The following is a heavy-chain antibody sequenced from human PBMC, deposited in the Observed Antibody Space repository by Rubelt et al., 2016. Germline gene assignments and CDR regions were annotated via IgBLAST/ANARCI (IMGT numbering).Heavy chain of an antibody. D-gene: IGHD5-24*01. CDR3: AKTRVGRSNVLDY. Sequence: QVQLVESGGGVVQPGESLRLSCAASGFTFSSYGIHWVRQAPGKGLEWVAIIWFDGSKEYYGDTAKGRLPISRDNSKKKLYLQMNSLRAEDTAVYYCAKTRVGRSNVLDYWGQGTLVTVSS. CDR1: GFTFSSYG. V-gene: IGHV3-30*02. J-gene: IGHJ4*02. CDR2: IWFDGSKE.